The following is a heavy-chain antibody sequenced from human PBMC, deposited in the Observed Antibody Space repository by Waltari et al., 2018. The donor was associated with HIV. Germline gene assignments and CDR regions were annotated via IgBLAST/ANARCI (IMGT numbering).Heavy chain of an antibody. J-gene: IGHJ4*02. D-gene: IGHD3-22*01. Sequence: QVQLVESGGGVVQPGRSLRLPCAASGFTFRSYGRHWVRQAPGKGLEWLAVVWYDGKNKYYADSVKGRFTVSRDNSKNTLFLQMNSLRVDDTAVYYCARTPYDTSGYCFDYWGQGTLVTVSS. V-gene: IGHV3-33*01. CDR2: VWYDGKNK. CDR3: ARTPYDTSGYCFDY. CDR1: GFTFRSYG.